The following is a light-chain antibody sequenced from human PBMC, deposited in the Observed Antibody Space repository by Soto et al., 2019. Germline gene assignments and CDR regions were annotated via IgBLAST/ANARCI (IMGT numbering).Light chain of an antibody. Sequence: EIVVTQSPATLSVSAGERVTLSCRASQSVGSKVAWYQQKPGQAPRLLIYAASSRATGISDRFSGSGSGTDFTLIINRLDPEDSAVYYCQHNGRSFGQGTRLEIK. CDR3: QHNGRS. V-gene: IGKV3-20*01. CDR1: QSVGSK. J-gene: IGKJ5*01. CDR2: AAS.